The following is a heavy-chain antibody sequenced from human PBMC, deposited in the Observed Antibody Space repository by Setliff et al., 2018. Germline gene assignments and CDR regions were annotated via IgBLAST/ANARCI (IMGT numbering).Heavy chain of an antibody. D-gene: IGHD6-19*01. CDR1: GGSISTDHYY. J-gene: IGHJ4*02. CDR3: ARGNSRSSVWYVVPHFDY. Sequence: SETLSLTCTASGGSISTDHYYWGWIRQPPGKGLEWIGSIDYTGNTWHNPALKSRVTISVDTSKNQFSLNLSSVTAADTAVYYCARGNSRSSVWYVVPHFDYWGQGTLVTVSS. V-gene: IGHV4-39*01. CDR2: IDYTGNT.